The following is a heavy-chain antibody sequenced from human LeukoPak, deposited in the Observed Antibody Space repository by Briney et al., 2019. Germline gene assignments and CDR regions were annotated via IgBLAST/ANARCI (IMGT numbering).Heavy chain of an antibody. V-gene: IGHV4-38-2*02. CDR2: IYHSGST. D-gene: IGHD5-18*01. CDR3: ARDLRLYSYCPIWGY. J-gene: IGHJ4*02. Sequence: SETLSLTCAVSGYSISSGYYWGWIRQPPGKGLEWIGSIYHSGSTYYNPSLKSRVTISVDTSKNQFSLKLSSVTAADTAVYYCARDLRLYSYCPIWGYWGQGTLVTVSS. CDR1: GYSISSGYY.